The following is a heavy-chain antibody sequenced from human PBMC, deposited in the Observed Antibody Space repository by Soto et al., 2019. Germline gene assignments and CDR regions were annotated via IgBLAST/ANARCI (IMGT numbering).Heavy chain of an antibody. V-gene: IGHV3-9*01. CDR3: AKGVEYSMSSGFDY. CDR1: GFTFDDYA. J-gene: IGHJ4*02. CDR2: ISWNSGSI. D-gene: IGHD6-6*01. Sequence: PGGSLRLSCADSGFTFDDYAMHWVLQAQGKGLEWVSGISWNSGSIGYADSVKGRFTISRDNAKNSLYLQMNSLRAEDTALYYCAKGVEYSMSSGFDYWGQGTLVTVSS.